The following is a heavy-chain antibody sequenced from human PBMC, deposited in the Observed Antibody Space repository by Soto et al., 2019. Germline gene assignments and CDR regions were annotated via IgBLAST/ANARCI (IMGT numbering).Heavy chain of an antibody. V-gene: IGHV4-59*01. Sequence: PSETLSLTCTVSGGSISSYYWSWIRQPPGKGLEWIGYIYYSGSTNYNPSLKSRVTISVDTSKNQFSLKLSSVTAADTAVYYCARLHTYYYDSSGYYHEYFQHWGQGTLVTVSS. J-gene: IGHJ1*01. D-gene: IGHD3-22*01. CDR3: ARLHTYYYDSSGYYHEYFQH. CDR1: GGSISSYY. CDR2: IYYSGST.